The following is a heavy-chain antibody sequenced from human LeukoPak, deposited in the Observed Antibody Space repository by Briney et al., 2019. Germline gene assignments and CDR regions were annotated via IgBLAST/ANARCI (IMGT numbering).Heavy chain of an antibody. CDR3: AAARYGWYFDL. CDR2: ISYDGSNK. J-gene: IGHJ2*01. Sequence: PGRSLRLSCAASGFTFSSYAMHWVRKAPGQGLEWVAVISYDGSNKYYADSVKGRFTISRDNSKNTLYLQMNSLRAEDTAVYYCAAARYGWYFDLWGRGTLVTVSS. CDR1: GFTFSSYA. V-gene: IGHV3-30-3*01. D-gene: IGHD1-1*01.